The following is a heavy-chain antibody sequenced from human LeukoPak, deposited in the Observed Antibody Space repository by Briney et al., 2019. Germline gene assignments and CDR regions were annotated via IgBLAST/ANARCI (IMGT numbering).Heavy chain of an antibody. Sequence: QPGRSLRLSCTASGFTFGDYAISWVRQAPGKGLEWVGFIRSKAYGGTTEYAASVKGRFTISRDDSKSIAYLQMNSLKTEDTAVYYCTPYGYWGQGTLVTVSS. V-gene: IGHV3-49*04. D-gene: IGHD3-16*01. J-gene: IGHJ4*02. CDR2: IRSKAYGGTT. CDR1: GFTFGDYA. CDR3: TPYGY.